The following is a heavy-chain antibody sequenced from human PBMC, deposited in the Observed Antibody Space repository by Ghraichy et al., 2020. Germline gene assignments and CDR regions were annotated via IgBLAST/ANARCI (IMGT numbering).Heavy chain of an antibody. CDR3: AREGYGGNSIQAFDI. CDR2: IYYSGST. D-gene: IGHD4-23*01. CDR1: GGSISSYY. Sequence: GSLRLSCTVSGGSISSYYWSWIRQPPGKGLEWIGYIYYSGSTNYNPSLKSRVTISVDTSKNQFSLKLSSVTAADTAVYYCAREGYGGNSIQAFDIWGQGTMVTVSS. V-gene: IGHV4-59*01. J-gene: IGHJ3*02.